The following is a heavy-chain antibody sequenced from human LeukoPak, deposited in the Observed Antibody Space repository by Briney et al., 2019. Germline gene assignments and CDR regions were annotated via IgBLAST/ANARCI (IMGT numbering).Heavy chain of an antibody. V-gene: IGHV3-74*01. Sequence: PGGSLRLSCAASGFTFSTYWIHWVRQAPGKGLEWVSRIDTDGSRTSYADSVRGRFTISRDNTKNTLYLQMNSLRDEDTAVYYCARRMSSGWALEDYWGQGTLVTVSS. CDR1: GFTFSTYW. CDR2: IDTDGSRT. J-gene: IGHJ4*02. CDR3: ARRMSSGWALEDY. D-gene: IGHD6-19*01.